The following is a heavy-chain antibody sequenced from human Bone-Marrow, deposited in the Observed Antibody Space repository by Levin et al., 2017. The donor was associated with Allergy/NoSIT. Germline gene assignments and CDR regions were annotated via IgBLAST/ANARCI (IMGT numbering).Heavy chain of an antibody. CDR2: ISDVAYST. J-gene: IGHJ4*02. D-gene: IGHD1-26*01. CDR3: AKEGLQSGPGPSVGNYLDY. CDR1: GFTFSDYA. Sequence: GASVKVSCTASGFTFSDYAISWVRQAPGKGLEWVSSISDVAYSTYYADSGSFYADSVKGRFTISRDNSKNTVYLHMNSLRADDTAIYYCAKEGLQSGPGPSVGNYLDYWGQGTLVTVSS. V-gene: IGHV3-23*01.